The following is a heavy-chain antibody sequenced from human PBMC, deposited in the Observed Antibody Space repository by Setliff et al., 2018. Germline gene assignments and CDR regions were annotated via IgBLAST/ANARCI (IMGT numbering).Heavy chain of an antibody. V-gene: IGHV3-48*01. CDR3: ARTCSGSGCYAGLES. Sequence: GGSLRLSCAASGFTFSEYNMNWVRQAPGKGLEWISFVSSGSTAIYYADSVEGRFTISRDNSKNTLYLQMNSLRPEDTAVYYCARTCSGSGCYAGLESWGQGTPVTVSS. J-gene: IGHJ4*02. D-gene: IGHD2-15*01. CDR1: GFTFSEYN. CDR2: VSSGSTAI.